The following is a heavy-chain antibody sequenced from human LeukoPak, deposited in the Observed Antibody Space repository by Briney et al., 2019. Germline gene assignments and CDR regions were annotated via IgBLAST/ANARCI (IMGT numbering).Heavy chain of an antibody. Sequence: PGGSLRLSCVASTLNIADYGMSWVRHAPGQGLEWVSGIDWSGEATSYSDSVKGRFTISRDNAKNSLYLQMTSLRAEDTAVYYCARDLSATWYSLGYWGQGTLVTVSS. J-gene: IGHJ4*02. CDR1: TLNIADYG. V-gene: IGHV3-20*04. D-gene: IGHD2-21*02. CDR2: IDWSGEAT. CDR3: ARDLSATWYSLGY.